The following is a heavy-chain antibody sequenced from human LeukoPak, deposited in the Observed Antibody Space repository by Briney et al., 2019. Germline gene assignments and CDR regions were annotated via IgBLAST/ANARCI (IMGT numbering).Heavy chain of an antibody. CDR3: ARGQRDGYLDFLYYFDY. CDR1: GGSISSGGYY. D-gene: IGHD5-24*01. V-gene: IGHV4-31*03. CDR2: IYYSGST. J-gene: IGHJ4*02. Sequence: SGTLSLTCTVSGGSISSGGYYWSWIRQHPGKGLEWIGYIYYSGSTYYNPSLKSRVTISVDTSKNQFSLKLSSVTAADTAVYYCARGQRDGYLDFLYYFDYWGQGTLVTVSS.